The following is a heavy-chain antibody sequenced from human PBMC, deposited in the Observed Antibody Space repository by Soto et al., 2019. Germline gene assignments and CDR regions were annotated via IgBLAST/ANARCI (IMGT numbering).Heavy chain of an antibody. Sequence: SETLSLTCTVSGGSISSGGYYWSWIRQHPGKGLEWIGYIYYSGSTYYNPSLKSRVTISVDTSKNQFSLKLSSVTAADTAVYYWAGDADGYDDVFDFWGKGTMVPVS. CDR3: AGDADGYDDVFDF. V-gene: IGHV4-31*03. CDR1: GGSISSGGYY. D-gene: IGHD5-12*01. J-gene: IGHJ3*01. CDR2: IYYSGST.